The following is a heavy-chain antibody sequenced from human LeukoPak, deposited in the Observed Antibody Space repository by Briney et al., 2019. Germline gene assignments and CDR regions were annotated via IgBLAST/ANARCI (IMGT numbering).Heavy chain of an antibody. J-gene: IGHJ5*02. V-gene: IGHV4-59*01. D-gene: IGHD1-1*01. CDR2: IYGSGST. CDR3: AREGTSGTHLNWFDP. Sequence: SETLSLTCTVSGGSISSYYWSWIRQPPGKGLQWIGHIYGSGSTNYNPSLKSRVTLSVDTSKNQFSLKLSSVTAADTAVYYCAREGTSGTHLNWFDPWGQGTLVTVSS. CDR1: GGSISSYY.